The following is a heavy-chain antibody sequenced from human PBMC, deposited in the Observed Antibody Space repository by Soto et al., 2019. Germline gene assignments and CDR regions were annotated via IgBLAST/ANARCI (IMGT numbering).Heavy chain of an antibody. CDR1: GGSISSGGYY. V-gene: IGHV4-31*03. D-gene: IGHD2-21*02. CDR3: ARDTPLYCGGDCYSGYDAFDI. CDR2: IYYSGST. J-gene: IGHJ3*02. Sequence: QVQLQESGPGLVKPSQTLSLTCTVSGGSISSGGYYWSWIRQHPGKGLEWIGYIYYSGSTYYNPALKRRVTFSVDTSKNQFHLKLSSVTAADTAVYYCARDTPLYCGGDCYSGYDAFDIWGQGTMVTVSS.